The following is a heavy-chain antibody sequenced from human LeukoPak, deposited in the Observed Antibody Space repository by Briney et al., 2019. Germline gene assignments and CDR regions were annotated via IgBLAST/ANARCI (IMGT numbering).Heavy chain of an antibody. CDR3: ARRIVVQYAFDI. CDR1: GGSISSSY. CDR2: RYYSGSS. Sequence: SETLSLTCTVSGGSISSSYWSWIRQPPGKELEWIGYRYYSGSSNYNPSLKSRVTISVDTSKKQFSLKLSSVTAADTAVYYCARRIVVQYAFDIWGQGTMVTVSS. J-gene: IGHJ3*02. D-gene: IGHD3-22*01. V-gene: IGHV4-59*08.